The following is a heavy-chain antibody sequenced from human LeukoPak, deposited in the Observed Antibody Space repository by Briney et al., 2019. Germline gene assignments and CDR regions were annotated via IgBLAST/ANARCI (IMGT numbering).Heavy chain of an antibody. CDR3: ARDQEGRRYYGSGTPTDY. J-gene: IGHJ4*02. CDR2: IIPILGIA. D-gene: IGHD3-10*01. Sequence: ASVTVSCKASGGTFSSYAISWVRQAPGQGLEWMGRIIPILGIANYAQKFQGRVTITADKSTSTAYMELSSLRSEDTAVYYCARDQEGRRYYGSGTPTDYWGQGTLVTVSS. V-gene: IGHV1-69*04. CDR1: GGTFSSYA.